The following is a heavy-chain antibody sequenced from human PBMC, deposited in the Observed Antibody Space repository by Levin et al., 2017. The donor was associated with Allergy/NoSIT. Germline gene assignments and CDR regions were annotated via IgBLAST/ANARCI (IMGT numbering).Heavy chain of an antibody. Sequence: GESLKISCATSGFTFSSYGMHWVRQFPGKGLEWVAVIWNDGSRKYYADSVKGRLTISRDDSKNTVYLQMNSLRAEDTAIYYCAREMGYYSGARSMDVWGQGTTVTVAS. CDR3: AREMGYYSGARSMDV. J-gene: IGHJ6*01. CDR1: GFTFSSYG. D-gene: IGHD6-19*01. V-gene: IGHV3-33*01. CDR2: IWNDGSRK.